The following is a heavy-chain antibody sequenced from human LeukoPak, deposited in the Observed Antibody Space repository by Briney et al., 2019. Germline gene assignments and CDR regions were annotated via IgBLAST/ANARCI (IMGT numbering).Heavy chain of an antibody. D-gene: IGHD6-13*01. J-gene: IGHJ6*02. CDR2: ISGSGGST. Sequence: GGSLRLSCAASGFTFSSYAMSWVRQAPGKGLEWVSAISGSGGSTYYADSVKGRFTISRDNSKNTLYLQMNSLRAEDTAVYYCAKDLGAYSSSWTLNLGYYYYYGMDVWGQGTTVTVS. CDR1: GFTFSSYA. V-gene: IGHV3-23*01. CDR3: AKDLGAYSSSWTLNLGYYYYYGMDV.